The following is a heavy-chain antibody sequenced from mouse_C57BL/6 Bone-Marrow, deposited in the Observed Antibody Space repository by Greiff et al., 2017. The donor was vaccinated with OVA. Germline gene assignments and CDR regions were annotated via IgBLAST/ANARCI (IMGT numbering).Heavy chain of an antibody. CDR2: ISNGGGST. D-gene: IGHD1-1*01. J-gene: IGHJ2*01. Sequence: EVMLVESGGGLVQPGGSLKLSCAASGFTFSDYYMYWVRQTPEQRLEWVAYISNGGGSTYYPDTVKGRFTISRDNAKNTLYLQMSRLKSEDTAMYYCARLGYYGSSLFDYWGQGTTLTVSS. CDR3: ARLGYYGSSLFDY. V-gene: IGHV5-12*01. CDR1: GFTFSDYY.